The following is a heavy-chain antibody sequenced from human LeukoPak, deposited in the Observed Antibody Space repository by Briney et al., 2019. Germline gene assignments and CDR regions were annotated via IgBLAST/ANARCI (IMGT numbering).Heavy chain of an antibody. CDR2: IIPILGIA. CDR1: GGTFSSYA. J-gene: IGHJ4*02. CDR3: ARDALYGYSGYDLDY. V-gene: IGHV1-69*04. D-gene: IGHD5-12*01. Sequence: SVKVSCKASGGTFSSYAISWVRQAPGQGLEWVGRIIPILGIANYAQKFQGRVTITADKSTSTAYMELSSLRSEDTAVYYCARDALYGYSGYDLDYWGQGTLVTVSS.